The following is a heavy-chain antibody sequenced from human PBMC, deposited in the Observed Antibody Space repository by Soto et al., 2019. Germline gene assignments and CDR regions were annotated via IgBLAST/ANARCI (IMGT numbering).Heavy chain of an antibody. J-gene: IGHJ2*01. CDR3: ARSAYYYDSSGLDL. Sequence: ASVKVSCKASGGTFSSYTISWVRQAPGQGLEWMGRIIPILGIANYAQKFQGRVTITADESTSTAYMELSSLRSEDTAVYYCARSAYYYDSSGLDLWGRGTLVTVSS. D-gene: IGHD3-22*01. CDR2: IIPILGIA. CDR1: GGTFSSYT. V-gene: IGHV1-69*02.